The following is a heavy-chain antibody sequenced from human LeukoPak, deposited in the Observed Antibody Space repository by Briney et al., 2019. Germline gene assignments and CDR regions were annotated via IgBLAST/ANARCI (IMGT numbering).Heavy chain of an antibody. CDR1: VFTFSSYG. J-gene: IGHJ4*02. D-gene: IGHD3-22*01. CDR2: ISYDGSNK. V-gene: IGHV3-30*18. CDR3: AKVGSYDSSGCDY. Sequence: GGSLRLSCAASVFTFSSYGMRWVRQAPGKGLEWVAVISYDGSNKYYADSVKGRFTISRDNSKNTLYLQMNSLRAEDTAVYYCAKVGSYDSSGCDYWGQGTLVTVSS.